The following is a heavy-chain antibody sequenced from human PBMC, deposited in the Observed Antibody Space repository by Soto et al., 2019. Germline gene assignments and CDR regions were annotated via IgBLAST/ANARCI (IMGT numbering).Heavy chain of an antibody. CDR2: INPNSGGT. V-gene: IGHV1-2*02. Sequence: ASVKVSCKASGYTFTGYYMHWVRHAPGQGLEWMGWINPNSGGTNYAQKFQGRVTMTRDTSISTAYMDVTRLRSDDTAVYYCAREISIAVAGTGWFDPWGQGTLVTVSS. D-gene: IGHD6-19*01. CDR3: AREISIAVAGTGWFDP. CDR1: GYTFTGYY. J-gene: IGHJ5*02.